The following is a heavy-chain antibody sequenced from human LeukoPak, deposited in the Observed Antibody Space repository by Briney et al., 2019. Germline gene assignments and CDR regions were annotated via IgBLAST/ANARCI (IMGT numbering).Heavy chain of an antibody. CDR2: ISGSGGST. J-gene: IGHJ4*02. CDR3: AKVPHYGDYDPQNYFDY. D-gene: IGHD4-17*01. Sequence: GGSLRLSCAASGFTFSSYWMSWVRQAPGKGLEWVSAISGSGGSTYYADSVKGRFTISRDNSKNTLYLQMNSLRAEDTAVYYCAKVPHYGDYDPQNYFDYWGQGTLVTVSS. V-gene: IGHV3-23*01. CDR1: GFTFSSYW.